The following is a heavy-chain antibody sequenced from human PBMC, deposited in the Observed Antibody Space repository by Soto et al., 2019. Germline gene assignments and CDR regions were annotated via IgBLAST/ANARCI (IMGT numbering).Heavy chain of an antibody. CDR2: INAGNGNT. Sequence: GASVKVSCKASGYTFTSYAMHWVRQAPGQRLEWMGWINAGNGNTKYSQKFQGRVTITRDTSASTAYMELSSLRSEDTAVYYCARDITMVRGVITSYYYYYGMDVWGQGTTVTVS. D-gene: IGHD3-10*01. CDR3: ARDITMVRGVITSYYYYYGMDV. J-gene: IGHJ6*02. CDR1: GYTFTSYA. V-gene: IGHV1-3*01.